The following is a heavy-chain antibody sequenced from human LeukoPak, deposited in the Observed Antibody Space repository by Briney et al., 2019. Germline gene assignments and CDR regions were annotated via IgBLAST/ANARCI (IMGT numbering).Heavy chain of an antibody. CDR1: GETFTNYY. CDR3: ARGPRLQLELRKKYNWFDP. CDR2: VNHSGSA. Sequence: SETLSLTCVVYGETFTNYYWSWIRQPPGKGLEWLGEVNHSGSANYNPSLKSRVTISVDTSKSQFSLRLNSVTAADTAVYYCARGPRLQLELRKKYNWFDPWGQGSLVTVSS. V-gene: IGHV4-34*01. J-gene: IGHJ5*02. D-gene: IGHD1-7*01.